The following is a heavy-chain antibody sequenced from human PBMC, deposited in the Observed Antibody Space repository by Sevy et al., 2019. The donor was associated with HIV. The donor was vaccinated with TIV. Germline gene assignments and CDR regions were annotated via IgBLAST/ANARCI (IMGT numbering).Heavy chain of an antibody. CDR1: GGSFSGYY. D-gene: IGHD6-19*01. CDR2: INHSGST. CDR3: MIGTGYSSGWYDGGWFDP. J-gene: IGHJ5*02. V-gene: IGHV4-34*01. Sequence: SETLSLTCAVYGGSFSGYYWSWIRQPPGKGLEWIGEINHSGSTNYNPSLKSRVTISVDTSKNQYSLKLSSVTAADTAVYYCMIGTGYSSGWYDGGWFDPWGQGTLVTVSS.